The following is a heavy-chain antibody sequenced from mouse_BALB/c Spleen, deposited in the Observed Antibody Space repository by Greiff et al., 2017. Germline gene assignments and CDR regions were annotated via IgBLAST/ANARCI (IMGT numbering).Heavy chain of an antibody. CDR3: VRHRNYGYEGAMDY. V-gene: IGHV10-1*02. D-gene: IGHD1-2*01. Sequence: DVMLVESGGGLVQPKGSLKLSCAASGFTFNTYAMNWVRQAPGKGLEWVARIRSKSNNYATYYADSVKDRFTISRDDSQSMLYLQMNNLKTEDTAMYYCVRHRNYGYEGAMDYWGQGTSVTVSS. CDR2: IRSKSNNYAT. J-gene: IGHJ4*01. CDR1: GFTFNTYA.